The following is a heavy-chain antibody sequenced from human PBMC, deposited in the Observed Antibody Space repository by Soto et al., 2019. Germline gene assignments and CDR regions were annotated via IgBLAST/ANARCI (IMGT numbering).Heavy chain of an antibody. V-gene: IGHV3-23*01. J-gene: IGHJ4*02. Sequence: GGSLRLSCAASGFTFSSYAMSWVRQAPGKGLEWVSAISGSGGSTYYADSVKGRFTISRDNSKNTLYLQMNSLRAEDTAVYYCANYDYVWGSYLDYWGQGTLVTVSS. D-gene: IGHD3-16*02. CDR2: ISGSGGST. CDR3: ANYDYVWGSYLDY. CDR1: GFTFSSYA.